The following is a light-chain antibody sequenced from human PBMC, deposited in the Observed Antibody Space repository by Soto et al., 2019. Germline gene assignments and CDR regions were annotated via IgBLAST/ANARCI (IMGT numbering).Light chain of an antibody. V-gene: IGKV3-15*01. CDR2: GTS. CDR1: QSVGRN. CDR3: QQYNKWPYT. Sequence: EIIMTQSPVALSVSPGESAALSCRASQSVGRNFAWYQQMPGQAPRVLIYGTSTSATGVPARFSGSGSGTDFTLNISSLQSEDFAVYYCQQYNKWPYTFGQGNRLEIK. J-gene: IGKJ2*01.